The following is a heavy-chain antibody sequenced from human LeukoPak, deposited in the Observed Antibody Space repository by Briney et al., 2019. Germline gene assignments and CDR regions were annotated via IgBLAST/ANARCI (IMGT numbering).Heavy chain of an antibody. J-gene: IGHJ4*02. Sequence: ASVKVSRRASGYTFTSYDINWVRQATGQGLEWMGWMNPNSGNTGYAQKFQGRVTMTRNTSISTAYMELSSLRSEDTAVYYCARGKFSVGWLQSTGDYWGQGTLVTVSS. D-gene: IGHD5-24*01. CDR3: ARGKFSVGWLQSTGDY. CDR1: GYTFTSYD. V-gene: IGHV1-8*01. CDR2: MNPNSGNT.